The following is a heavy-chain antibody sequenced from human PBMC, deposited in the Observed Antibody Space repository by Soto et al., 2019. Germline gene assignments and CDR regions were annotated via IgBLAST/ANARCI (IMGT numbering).Heavy chain of an antibody. CDR3: ARAATAAGTDNWFDP. CDR2: INHSGST. D-gene: IGHD6-13*01. V-gene: IGHV4-34*01. Sequence: SETLSLTCAVYGGSFSGYYWSWIRQPPGKGLEWIGEINHSGSTNYYPSLKSRVTISVDTSKNQFSLKLSSVTAADTAVYYCARAATAAGTDNWFDPWGQGTLVTVSS. CDR1: GGSFSGYY. J-gene: IGHJ5*01.